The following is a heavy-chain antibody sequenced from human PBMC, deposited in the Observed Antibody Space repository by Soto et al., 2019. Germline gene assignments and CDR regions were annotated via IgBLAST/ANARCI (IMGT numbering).Heavy chain of an antibody. J-gene: IGHJ4*02. CDR2: TYYRSKWYN. D-gene: IGHD3-16*01. CDR1: GDSVSNNNAA. Sequence: SQTLSLTCAISGDSVSNNNAAWNWIRQSPLRGLEWLGRTYYRSKWYNDYAVSVKGRIAINADTSKNQISLQLNSVTPEDTAVYYCARGGRGETLFRFDHRGKGILVTVCS. CDR3: ARGGRGETLFRFDH. V-gene: IGHV6-1*01.